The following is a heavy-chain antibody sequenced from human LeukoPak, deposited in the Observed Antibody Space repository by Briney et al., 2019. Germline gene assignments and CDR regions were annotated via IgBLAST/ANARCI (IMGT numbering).Heavy chain of an antibody. J-gene: IGHJ3*02. CDR1: GFTFSSYA. CDR3: ARSRTYIVVVVDATSHPFDI. D-gene: IGHD2-15*01. Sequence: GGSLRLSCAASGFTFSSYAMHWGRQAPGKGLEWVAVISYDGSNKYYADSVKGRFTISRDNSKNTLYLQMNRLSAEDTAVYYCARSRTYIVVVVDATSHPFDIWRQETMVTVSS. V-gene: IGHV3-30-3*01. CDR2: ISYDGSNK.